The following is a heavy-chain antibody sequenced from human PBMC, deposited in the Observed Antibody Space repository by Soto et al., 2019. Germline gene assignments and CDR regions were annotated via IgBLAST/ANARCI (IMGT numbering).Heavy chain of an antibody. J-gene: IGHJ4*02. V-gene: IGHV4-59*01. CDR1: GVSINNYY. CDR3: AKVVSGSHLDY. D-gene: IGHD6-13*01. CDR2: IYYTGST. Sequence: SETLSLTCTVSGVSINNYYWTWIRQPPGKRLEWIGAIYYTGSTTYNPSLRSRVTFSVDTSKNQFSLSLTSVTAADTAVYFCAKVVSGSHLDYWGQGTLVTVS.